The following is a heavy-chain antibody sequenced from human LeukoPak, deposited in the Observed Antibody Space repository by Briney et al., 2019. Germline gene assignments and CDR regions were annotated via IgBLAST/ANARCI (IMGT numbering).Heavy chain of an antibody. V-gene: IGHV3-23*01. CDR3: AKSRQSGYYFYYFDY. CDR1: GFTFSSYA. Sequence: GGSLRLSCAASGFTFSSYAMSWVRQALGKGLEWVSAISGSGGSTYYADSVKGRFTISRDNSKNTLYLQMNSLRAEDTAVYYCAKSRQSGYYFYYFDYWGQGTLVTVSS. CDR2: ISGSGGST. D-gene: IGHD3-22*01. J-gene: IGHJ4*02.